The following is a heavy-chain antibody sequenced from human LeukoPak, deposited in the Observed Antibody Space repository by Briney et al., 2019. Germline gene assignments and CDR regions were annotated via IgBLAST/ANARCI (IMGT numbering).Heavy chain of an antibody. CDR3: AKDKTTVTPRGLDI. CDR2: ISGSGGTT. D-gene: IGHD4-17*01. Sequence: GGSLRLSCAASGFTFSSYAMSWVRQAPGKGLEWVSAISGSGGTTYYADSVKGRSTISRDKSKNTLYLQMNSLRAEDTAVYYCAKDKTTVTPRGLDIWGQGTMVTVSS. J-gene: IGHJ3*02. CDR1: GFTFSSYA. V-gene: IGHV3-23*01.